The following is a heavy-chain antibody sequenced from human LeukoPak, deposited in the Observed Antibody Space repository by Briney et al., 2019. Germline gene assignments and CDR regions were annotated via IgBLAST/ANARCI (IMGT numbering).Heavy chain of an antibody. CDR2: TYYRPKWSN. CDR3: ARALGGVFDY. D-gene: IGHD3-3*01. J-gene: IGHJ4*02. CDR1: GDSVPSIRAT. V-gene: IGHV6-1*01. Sequence: SQTLSLTCAISGDSVPSIRATWSWLRQSPSRGLEWLGRTYYRPKWSNDYADFVTGRITINSDTSKNQFALQLNSVTPDDTAIYYCARALGGVFDYWGLGTLVTVSS.